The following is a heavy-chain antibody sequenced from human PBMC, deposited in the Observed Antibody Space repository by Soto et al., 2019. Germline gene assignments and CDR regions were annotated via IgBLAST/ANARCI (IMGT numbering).Heavy chain of an antibody. D-gene: IGHD2-21*01. Sequence: QVQLQESGPGLVMPSQTLSLTCTVSGVSISSGTYYWSSLRQPPGKGLEWIGYIYHTGSSQSNPSLKSRVAISIATSKNQFTLELRSVTAEDTAVYYCARDLLYTTVDYSFDSWGPGRLVTVSS. V-gene: IGHV4-30-4*01. CDR1: GVSISSGTYY. CDR2: IYHTGSS. J-gene: IGHJ4*02. CDR3: ARDLLYTTVDYSFDS.